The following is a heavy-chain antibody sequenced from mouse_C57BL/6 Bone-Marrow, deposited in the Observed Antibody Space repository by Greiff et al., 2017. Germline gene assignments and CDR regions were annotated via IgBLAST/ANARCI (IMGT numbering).Heavy chain of an antibody. CDR2: INPNNGGT. CDR1: GYTFTDYY. Sequence: VQLQQSGPELVKPGASVKISCTASGYTFTDYYMTWVKQSQGKSLEWIGAINPNNGGTSYHEKFKGKDTLTVDKSSSTAYLELRSLTSEDSAVYYCARGRLLPFDYWGQGTTLTVSS. CDR3: ARGRLLPFDY. D-gene: IGHD2-3*01. J-gene: IGHJ2*01. V-gene: IGHV1-26*01.